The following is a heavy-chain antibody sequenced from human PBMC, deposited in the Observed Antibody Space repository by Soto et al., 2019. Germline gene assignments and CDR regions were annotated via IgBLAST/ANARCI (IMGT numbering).Heavy chain of an antibody. CDR1: GYTFIGYY. Sequence: XSVKVSCKASGYTFIGYYMHWVRQAPGQGLEWMGWINPNSGGTNYAQKFQCWVTMTRDTSISTAYMELSRLRSDDTAVYYCASSLLTAMDTEPNYYYYGMDVWAQRTTVTVSS. CDR3: ASSLLTAMDTEPNYYYYGMDV. D-gene: IGHD5-18*01. V-gene: IGHV1-2*04. J-gene: IGHJ6*02. CDR2: INPNSGGT.